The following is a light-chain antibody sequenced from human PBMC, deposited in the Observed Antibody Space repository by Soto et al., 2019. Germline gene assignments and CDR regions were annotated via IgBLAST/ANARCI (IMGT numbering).Light chain of an antibody. V-gene: IGKV3-20*01. CDR2: GAS. J-gene: IGKJ1*01. Sequence: EIVLTQSPGTLSLSPGEIATLSCRASQSVSSSYLAWYQQKPGQAPRLLIYGASSRATGIPDRFSGSGSGTDFTLTISRLEPEDFAVYYCQQYGSSSWTFGQGTKVHI. CDR3: QQYGSSSWT. CDR1: QSVSSSY.